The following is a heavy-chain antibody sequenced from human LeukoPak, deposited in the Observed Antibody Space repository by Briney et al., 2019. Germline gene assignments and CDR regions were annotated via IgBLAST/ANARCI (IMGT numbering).Heavy chain of an antibody. CDR2: IYSSGST. D-gene: IGHD2-15*01. J-gene: IGHJ4*02. CDR3: ARGYCSGGSCYSFDY. CDR1: GFTVSSNY. V-gene: IGHV3-53*01. Sequence: PGGSLRLSCAASGFTVSSNYMSWVRQAPGKGLEWVSVIYSSGSTHYADSVKGRFTISRDNSKNTLYLQMNSLRAEDTAVYYCARGYCSGGSCYSFDYWGQGTLVTVSS.